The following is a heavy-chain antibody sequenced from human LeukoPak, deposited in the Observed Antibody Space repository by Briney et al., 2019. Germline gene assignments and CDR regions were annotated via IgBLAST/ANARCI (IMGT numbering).Heavy chain of an antibody. V-gene: IGHV1-2*02. CDR3: ARESGIVGAVVS. J-gene: IGHJ4*02. CDR2: INPNSGGR. CDR1: GFTFTGYC. D-gene: IGHD1-26*01. Sequence: GESLRLSCNASGFTFTGYCMHWVRQAPGQGLEWIGLINPNSGGRNYAQNLPVRVSMTRHTSKSTAYMALSRLRSDDTAVYFCARESGIVGAVVSWGEGTLGTLS.